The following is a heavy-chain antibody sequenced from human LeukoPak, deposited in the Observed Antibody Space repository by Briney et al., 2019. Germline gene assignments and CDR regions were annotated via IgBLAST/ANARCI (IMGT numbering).Heavy chain of an antibody. CDR3: ARQEGYGNSWYHFDY. D-gene: IGHD2/OR15-2a*01. CDR2: IFPGDSDI. CDR1: GYSFTSYW. V-gene: IGHV5-51*01. J-gene: IGHJ4*02. Sequence: GESLKISCKGSGYSFTSYWIGWVRQMPGEGLEWMGLIFPGDSDITYSPSFEGQVSISADKSTSTAYSQWSSLNVSDTAMYYCARQEGYGNSWYHFDYWGQGTLVTVSS.